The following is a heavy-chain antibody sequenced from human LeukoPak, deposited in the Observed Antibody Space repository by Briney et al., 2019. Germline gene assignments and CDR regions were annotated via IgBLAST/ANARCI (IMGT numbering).Heavy chain of an antibody. CDR2: INHSGSN. CDR1: GGSFNGYY. Sequence: SETLSLTCAVYGGSFNGYYWSWIRQPPGKGLEWIGEINHSGSNNYNPSLKSRVTISVDTSKNQFSLKLSSVTAADTAVYYCARKLGYYYDSTFDYWGQGTLLTVSS. D-gene: IGHD3-22*01. CDR3: ARKLGYYYDSTFDY. J-gene: IGHJ4*02. V-gene: IGHV4-34*01.